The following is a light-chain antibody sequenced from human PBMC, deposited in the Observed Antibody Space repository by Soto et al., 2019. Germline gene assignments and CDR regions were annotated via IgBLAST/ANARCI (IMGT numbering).Light chain of an antibody. CDR3: QQASSFPLT. V-gene: IGKV1-12*01. CDR1: HSIGTW. J-gene: IGKJ4*01. CDR2: AAS. Sequence: DVPMTQSPSSVSASVGDRVTISCRASHSIGTWLAWYQQKPGKAPKLLINAASTLQSGVPSRFGGSGSGTDFTLTISSLQPEDFATYYCQQASSFPLTFGGGTKVDVK.